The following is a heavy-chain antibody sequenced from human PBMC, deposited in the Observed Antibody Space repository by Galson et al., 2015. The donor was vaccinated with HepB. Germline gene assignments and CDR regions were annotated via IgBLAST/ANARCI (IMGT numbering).Heavy chain of an antibody. D-gene: IGHD3-10*01. CDR3: AREGAVFGLFDP. CDR2: IDSHGGGA. V-gene: IGHV3-20*04. Sequence: SLRLSCAASGFTFDDHGMSWVRQAPGKGLEWVASIDSHGGGARYADSVKGRFTISRVNAKNSLYLQMNSLRAEDTALYYCAREGAVFGLFDPWGQGTLVTVSA. J-gene: IGHJ5*02. CDR1: GFTFDDHG.